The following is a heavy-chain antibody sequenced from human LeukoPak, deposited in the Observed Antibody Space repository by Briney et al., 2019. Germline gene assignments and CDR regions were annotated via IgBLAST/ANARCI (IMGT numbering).Heavy chain of an antibody. CDR1: GFAFSTYW. D-gene: IGHD2-21*01. CDR3: VRGHSLGHCGADCYLDY. Sequence: PGGSLRLSCAASGFAFSTYWMHWVRQAPGKGLVWVSRVTSDGNNAHYADSVKGRFTISRDNAQNMLYLQMNSLRAEDTAMYHCVRGHSLGHCGADCYLDYWGQGSLVTVSS. J-gene: IGHJ4*02. CDR2: VTSDGNNA. V-gene: IGHV3-74*01.